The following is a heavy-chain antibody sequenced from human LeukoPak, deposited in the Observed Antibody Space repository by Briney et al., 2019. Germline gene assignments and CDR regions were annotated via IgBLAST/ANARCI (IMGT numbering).Heavy chain of an antibody. Sequence: SETLSLTCTVSGGSISSSSYYWGWIRQPPGKGLEWIGSIYYGGSTNYNPSLKSRVTISVDTSKNQFSLKLSSVTAADTAVYYCARYSSGWKYYFDYWGQGTLVTVSS. CDR1: GGSISSSSYY. CDR3: ARYSSGWKYYFDY. D-gene: IGHD6-19*01. CDR2: IYYGGST. J-gene: IGHJ4*02. V-gene: IGHV4-39*01.